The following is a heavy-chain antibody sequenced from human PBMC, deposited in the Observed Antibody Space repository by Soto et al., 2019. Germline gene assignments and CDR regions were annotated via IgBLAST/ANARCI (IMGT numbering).Heavy chain of an antibody. Sequence: QVQLVESGGGVVQPGRSLRLSCAASGFTFSSYAMHWVRQAPGKGLEWVAVISYDGSNKYYADSVKGRFTISRDNSKNTLYLQMNSLRAEDTAVYYCARDQSPMTTVTTAYFDYWGQGTLVTGSS. J-gene: IGHJ4*02. V-gene: IGHV3-30-3*01. CDR1: GFTFSSYA. CDR2: ISYDGSNK. D-gene: IGHD4-17*01. CDR3: ARDQSPMTTVTTAYFDY.